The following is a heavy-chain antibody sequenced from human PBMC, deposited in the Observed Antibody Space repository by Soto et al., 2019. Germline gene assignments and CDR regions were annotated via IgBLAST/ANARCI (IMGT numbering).Heavy chain of an antibody. Sequence: QVQLVQSGAEVKKPGASVKVSCKASGYTFTSYAMHWVRQAPGQRLEWMGWINAGNGNTKYSQKFQGRVTITRDTSASTAYMELSSLRSEDTAVYYCARSLGVGCSGGSCYPFYYYYGMDVWGQGTTVTVSS. CDR2: INAGNGNT. J-gene: IGHJ6*02. V-gene: IGHV1-3*01. CDR3: ARSLGVGCSGGSCYPFYYYYGMDV. CDR1: GYTFTSYA. D-gene: IGHD2-15*01.